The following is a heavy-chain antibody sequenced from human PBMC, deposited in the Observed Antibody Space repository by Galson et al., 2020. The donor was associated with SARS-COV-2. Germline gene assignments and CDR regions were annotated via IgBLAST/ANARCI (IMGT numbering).Heavy chain of an antibody. D-gene: IGHD1-26*01. CDR1: GGSISTYY. J-gene: IGHJ4*02. Sequence: SETLSLTCTVSGGSISTYYWNWIRQPPGQGLEWIGFIYYSGITNYNPSLKSRVTISVDTSKNQFSLKLTSVTAADTAVYYCARGGSFQPFDYWGQGTLVTVSS. V-gene: IGHV4-59*01. CDR3: ARGGSFQPFDY. CDR2: IYYSGIT.